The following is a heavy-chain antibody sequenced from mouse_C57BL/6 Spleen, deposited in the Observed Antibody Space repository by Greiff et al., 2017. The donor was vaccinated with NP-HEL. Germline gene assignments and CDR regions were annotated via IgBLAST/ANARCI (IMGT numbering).Heavy chain of an antibody. D-gene: IGHD6-1*01. CDR2: IDPSDSYT. J-gene: IGHJ2*01. CDR3: ARAAQPFDY. CDR1: GYTFTSYW. Sequence: VQLQQPGAELVMPGASVKLSCKASGYTFTSYWMHWVKQRPGQGLEWIGEIDPSDSYTNYNQKFKGKSTLTVDKSSSTAYMQLSSLTSEDSAVYYCARAAQPFDYWGQGTTLTVSS. V-gene: IGHV1-69*01.